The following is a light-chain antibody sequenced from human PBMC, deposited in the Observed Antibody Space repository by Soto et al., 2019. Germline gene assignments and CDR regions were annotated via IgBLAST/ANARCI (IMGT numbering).Light chain of an antibody. Sequence: QSVLTQPPSASGTPGQRVTISCSGSSSNIGSNTVNWYQQLPGTAPKLLIYSNNQRPSGVPDRFSGSKSGTSASLAISGLQSEDEAHYYCAAWDDSLNGWVFGGGTKLTAL. CDR1: SSNIGSNT. CDR3: AAWDDSLNGWV. J-gene: IGLJ3*02. CDR2: SNN. V-gene: IGLV1-44*01.